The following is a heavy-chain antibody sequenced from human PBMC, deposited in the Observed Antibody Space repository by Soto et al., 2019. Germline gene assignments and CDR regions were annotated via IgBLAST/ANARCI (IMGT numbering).Heavy chain of an antibody. D-gene: IGHD6-19*01. CDR3: ARVPWQWLGGYAFDI. Sequence: SETLSLTCAISGCSITSGGYSWSWIRQPPGKGLEWIGYIYHSGSTYYNPSLKSRATISVDTSKNQFTLKLSSVTAADTAVYYCARVPWQWLGGYAFDIWGQGTMVT. J-gene: IGHJ3*02. CDR2: IYHSGST. V-gene: IGHV4-30-2*01. CDR1: GCSITSGGYS.